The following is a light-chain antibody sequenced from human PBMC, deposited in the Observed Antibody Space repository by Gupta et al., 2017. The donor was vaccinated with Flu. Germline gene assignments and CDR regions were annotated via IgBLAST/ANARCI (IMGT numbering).Light chain of an antibody. CDR1: QSVASY. Sequence: EIVLTQSPGTLSFSPGERATLSCRASQSVASYLAWYQQKTGQAPRLLIYGASSRDTGSTDRFSGSGEGKDFSLTSSRRENEDCAVYYRQHDCTSNTFGQGTKLEIK. J-gene: IGKJ2*01. CDR2: GAS. CDR3: QHDCTSNT. V-gene: IGKV3-20*01.